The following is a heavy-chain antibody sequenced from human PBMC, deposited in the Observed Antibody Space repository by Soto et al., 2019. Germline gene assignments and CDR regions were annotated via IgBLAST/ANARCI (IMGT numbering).Heavy chain of an antibody. Sequence: SETLSLTCAVYGGSFSGYYWSWIRQPPGKGLEWIGEINHSGSTNYNPSLKSRVTISVDTSKNQFSLKLSSVTAADTAVYYCARAKQWLPQVDPWGQGTLVTVSS. CDR3: ARAKQWLPQVDP. CDR1: GGSFSGYY. CDR2: INHSGST. V-gene: IGHV4-34*01. D-gene: IGHD6-19*01. J-gene: IGHJ5*02.